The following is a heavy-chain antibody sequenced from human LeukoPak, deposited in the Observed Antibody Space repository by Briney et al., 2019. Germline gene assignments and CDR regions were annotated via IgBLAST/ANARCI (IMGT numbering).Heavy chain of an antibody. D-gene: IGHD1-7*01. CDR3: ARDRITGTTSFWWFDP. J-gene: IGHJ5*02. CDR2: ISSSSSTI. V-gene: IGHV3-48*04. CDR1: GFTFGSYS. Sequence: GGSLRLSCAASGFTFGSYSMNWVRQAPGKGLEWVSYISSSSSTIYYADSVKGRFTISRDNAKNSLHLQMNSLRAEDTAVYYCARDRITGTTSFWWFDPWGQGTLVTVSS.